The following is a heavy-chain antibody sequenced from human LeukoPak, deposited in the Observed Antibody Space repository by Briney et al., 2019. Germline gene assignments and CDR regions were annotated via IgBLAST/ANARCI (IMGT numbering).Heavy chain of an antibody. Sequence: GASLRLSCAASGFTSSNYAMSWVRQAPGKGLEWVSSIGGGGAGTFHADSVKGRFTISRDNSKNTVYLQMNSLRAEDTAVYYCAKVLCSGGTCFRGGYFDYWGQGTQVTVSS. V-gene: IGHV3-23*01. CDR1: GFTSSNYA. J-gene: IGHJ4*02. CDR3: AKVLCSGGTCFRGGYFDY. D-gene: IGHD2-15*01. CDR2: IGGGGAGT.